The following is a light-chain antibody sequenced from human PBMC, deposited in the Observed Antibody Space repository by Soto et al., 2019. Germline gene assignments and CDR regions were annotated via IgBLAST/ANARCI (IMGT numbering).Light chain of an antibody. CDR2: KAS. J-gene: IGKJ1*01. V-gene: IGKV1-5*03. CDR3: QQYNSYSWT. Sequence: DIQMTQSPSNLSASVGDRVTITCRASQSISSWLAWYQQKPGKAPKLLIYKASSLESGVPSRFSGSGSGTEFTLTISSLQPDDFATYYCQQYNSYSWTFGQGTKVDLK. CDR1: QSISSW.